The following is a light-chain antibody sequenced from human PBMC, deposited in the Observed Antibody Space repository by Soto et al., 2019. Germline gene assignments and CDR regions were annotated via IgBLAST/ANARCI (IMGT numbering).Light chain of an antibody. Sequence: DIVMTQSPDSLAVSLGERATINCKSSQSVLYSSNNKNYLAWYQQRPGQPPKLLIYWASTREYGVPDRFSGSGSGTDFTLTITSLQAEDVAVYYCQQYESTPPTFGPGTKLEIK. CDR3: QQYESTPPT. J-gene: IGKJ2*01. CDR1: QSVLYSSNNKNY. V-gene: IGKV4-1*01. CDR2: WAS.